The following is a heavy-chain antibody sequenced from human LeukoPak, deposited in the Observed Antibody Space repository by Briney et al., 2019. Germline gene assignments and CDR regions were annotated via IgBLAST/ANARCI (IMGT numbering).Heavy chain of an antibody. V-gene: IGHV3-48*01. CDR2: IATNSRSI. J-gene: IGHJ4*02. CDR1: GFTFSHYN. Sequence: GGSLRLSCAASGFTFSHYNMNWVRQALGKGLEWISFIATNSRSIYYADSVKGRFTISRDDAKNSLYLQMSSLRVEDAAVYYCAREGGGSYLHFWGQGTLVTVSS. CDR3: AREGGGSYLHF. D-gene: IGHD1-26*01.